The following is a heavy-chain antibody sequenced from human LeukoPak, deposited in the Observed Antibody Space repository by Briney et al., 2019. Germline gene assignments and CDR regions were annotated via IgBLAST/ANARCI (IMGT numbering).Heavy chain of an antibody. CDR1: GGSISSYY. V-gene: IGHV4-59*08. CDR2: IYYSGST. CDR3: ARHHWWYPQSGFDY. D-gene: IGHD2-15*01. J-gene: IGHJ4*02. Sequence: SETLSLTCTVSGGSISSYYWSWIRQPPGKGLEWIGYIYYSGSTNYNPSLKSRVTISVDTSKNQFSLKLSSVTAADTAVYYCARHHWWYPQSGFDYWGQGTLVTVSS.